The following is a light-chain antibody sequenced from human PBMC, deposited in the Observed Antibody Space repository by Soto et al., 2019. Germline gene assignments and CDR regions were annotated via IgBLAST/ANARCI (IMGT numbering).Light chain of an antibody. CDR1: SSDVGSYNL. CDR3: CSYGGRSTYV. CDR2: EVS. Sequence: QSALTQPASVSGSPGQSITISCTGTSSDVGSYNLVSWYQQHPGKAPKLMIYEVSKRPSGVSNRLSGSKSANTAYLTISGLQADDEADYYCCSYGGRSTYVFGTGTKLTVL. J-gene: IGLJ1*01. V-gene: IGLV2-23*02.